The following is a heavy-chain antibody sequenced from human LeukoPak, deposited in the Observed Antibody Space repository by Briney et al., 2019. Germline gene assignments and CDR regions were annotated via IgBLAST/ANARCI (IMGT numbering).Heavy chain of an antibody. CDR3: ARGPKTGYSSGWYWGYHYYGMDV. CDR2: INHSGST. CDR1: GGSFSGYY. D-gene: IGHD6-19*01. J-gene: IGHJ6*02. Sequence: NPSETLSLTCAVYGGSFSGYYWSWIRQPPGKGLEWIGEINHSGSTNYNPSLKSRVTISVDTSKNQFSLKLSSVTAADTAVYYCARGPKTGYSSGWYWGYHYYGMDVWGQGTTVTASS. V-gene: IGHV4-34*01.